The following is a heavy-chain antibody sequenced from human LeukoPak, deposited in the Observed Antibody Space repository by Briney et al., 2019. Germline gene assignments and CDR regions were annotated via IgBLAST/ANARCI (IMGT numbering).Heavy chain of an antibody. CDR1: GGSFSGYY. V-gene: IGHV4-34*01. D-gene: IGHD2-15*01. J-gene: IGHJ4*02. Sequence: PSETLSLTCPVYGGSFSGYYWSWIRQPPGKGLEWIGGINHSRSTKYNPSLNSRVTISVDTSKNQFSLKLSSVTAAATAVYYYARGGDCSGGSCQNGVYFDYWGQGTLVTVSS. CDR2: INHSRST. CDR3: ARGGDCSGGSCQNGVYFDY.